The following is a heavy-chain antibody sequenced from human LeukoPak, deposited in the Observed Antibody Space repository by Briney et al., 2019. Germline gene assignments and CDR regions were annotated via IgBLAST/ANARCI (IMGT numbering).Heavy chain of an antibody. D-gene: IGHD3-10*01. CDR1: GGTFSSYA. J-gene: IGHJ3*02. V-gene: IGHV1-69*13. CDR3: ARDLGNAFDI. Sequence: ASVKVSCKASGGTFSSYAISWARQAPGQGLEWVGGIIPIFGTANYAQKFQGRVTITADESTSTAYMELSSLRSEDTAVYYCARDLGNAFDIWGQGTMVTVSS. CDR2: IIPIFGTA.